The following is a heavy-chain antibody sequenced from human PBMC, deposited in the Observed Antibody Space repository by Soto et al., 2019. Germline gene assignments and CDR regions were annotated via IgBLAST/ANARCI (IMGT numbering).Heavy chain of an antibody. Sequence: QVQLQESGPGLVKPSQTLSLTCTVSGGSISSGDYYWSWIRQPPGKGLEWIGYIYYSGSTYYNPSLKSRLTISVDTSKNQFSLKLSSVTAADTAVYYCARVGKQQPLSPPYYFDYWGQGTLVTVSS. CDR3: ARVGKQQPLSPPYYFDY. CDR2: IYYSGST. CDR1: GGSISSGDYY. D-gene: IGHD6-13*01. V-gene: IGHV4-30-4*01. J-gene: IGHJ4*02.